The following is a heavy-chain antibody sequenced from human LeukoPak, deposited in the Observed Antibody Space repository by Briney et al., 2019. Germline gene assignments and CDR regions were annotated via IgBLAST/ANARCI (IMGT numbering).Heavy chain of an antibody. D-gene: IGHD4-17*01. CDR1: GVTFSTYD. J-gene: IGHJ4*02. V-gene: IGHV3-13*01. CDR2: IGTADDS. CDR3: ASVPTVTKHPDY. Sequence: GGSLRLSCAASGVTFSTYDMHWVRQATGKGLEWVSIIGTADDSYSPGSVKGRFTISRDNAKNTLYLQMNSLRDEDTAVYYCASVPTVTKHPDYWGQGTLVTVSS.